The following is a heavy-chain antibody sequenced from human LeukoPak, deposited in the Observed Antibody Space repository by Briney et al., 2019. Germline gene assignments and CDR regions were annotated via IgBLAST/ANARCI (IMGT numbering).Heavy chain of an antibody. CDR1: GYSFTSYW. CDR2: IYPGDSDT. CDR3: ARHDSSGYSDLEYYFDY. D-gene: IGHD3-22*01. Sequence: GESLKISCKGSGYSFTSYWIGWVRQMPGKGLEWMGIIYPGDSDTRYSPSFQGQVTISADKSISTAYLQWSSLKASDTAMYYCARHDSSGYSDLEYYFDYRGQGTLVTVSS. J-gene: IGHJ4*02. V-gene: IGHV5-51*01.